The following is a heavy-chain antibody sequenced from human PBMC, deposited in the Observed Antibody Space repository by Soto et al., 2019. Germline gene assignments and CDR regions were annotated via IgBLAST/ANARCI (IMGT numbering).Heavy chain of an antibody. D-gene: IGHD2-15*01. Sequence: PGGSLRLSCAASGFTFSDYYMSWIRQAPGKGLEWVSYISSSGSTIYYADSVKGRFTISRDNAKNSLYLQMNSLRAEDTAVYYCARDKKYCSGGSCYTPYYFDYWGQGTLVTVSS. CDR3: ARDKKYCSGGSCYTPYYFDY. V-gene: IGHV3-11*01. CDR2: ISSSGSTI. J-gene: IGHJ4*02. CDR1: GFTFSDYY.